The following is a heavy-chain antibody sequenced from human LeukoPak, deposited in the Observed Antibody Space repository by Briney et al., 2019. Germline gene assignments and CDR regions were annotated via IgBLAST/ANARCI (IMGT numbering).Heavy chain of an antibody. CDR2: INPNSGGT. CDR3: ARDRSADRDLDY. J-gene: IGHJ4*02. Sequence: ASVKVSCKASGYTFTDYYMHWVRQAPGQGLEWMGWINPNSGGTNYAQKFQGRVTMTRDTPIITAYMELSRLTSDDSAVYYCARDRSADRDLDYWGQGTLVTVSS. V-gene: IGHV1-2*02. CDR1: GYTFTDYY.